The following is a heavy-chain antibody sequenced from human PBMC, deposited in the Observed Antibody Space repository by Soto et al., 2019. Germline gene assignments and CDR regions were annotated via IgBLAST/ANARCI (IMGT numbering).Heavy chain of an antibody. CDR3: ARDLVVVPAAIPHPFDY. J-gene: IGHJ4*02. CDR2: ISAYNGKT. V-gene: IGHV1-18*01. Sequence: QVQLVQSGADVKKPGASVKVSCKASGYAFTNYGISWVRQAPGQGLEWMGWISAYNGKTNYAQKLQGRVTMTTDTSTSTAYMELRSLRSDDTAVSYCARDLVVVPAAIPHPFDYWGQGTLVTVSS. D-gene: IGHD2-2*01. CDR1: GYAFTNYG.